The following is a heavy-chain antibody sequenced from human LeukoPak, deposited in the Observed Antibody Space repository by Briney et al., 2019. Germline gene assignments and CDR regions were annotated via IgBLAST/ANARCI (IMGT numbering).Heavy chain of an antibody. CDR2: IKHDGSET. D-gene: IGHD3-16*01. J-gene: IGHJ6*02. CDR3: AKNGGPHGLDV. Sequence: GRSLRLSCAASGFTFSSIWMSWVRQAPGKGLEWVAIIKHDGSETNYVDSVRGRFTISRDNAKNSLHLQMNSLRAEDTALYYCAKNGGPHGLDVWGQGTTVTVSS. CDR1: GFTFSSIW. V-gene: IGHV3-7*02.